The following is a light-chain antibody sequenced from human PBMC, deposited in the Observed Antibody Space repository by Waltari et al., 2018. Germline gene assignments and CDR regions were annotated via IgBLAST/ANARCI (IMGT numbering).Light chain of an antibody. CDR2: YIS. CDR1: QGLDNW. V-gene: IGKV1D-12*01. J-gene: IGKJ4*01. CDR3: QQASRFPRT. Sequence: DTQMTQSPSSVSASVGDRVTIPWRASQGLDNWVSWYQQKPGEAPRLLIYYISNLEAGGPSRFSGSGSGTDVTLTINSLQPEDYATYYCQQASRFPRTFGGGTKVDVK.